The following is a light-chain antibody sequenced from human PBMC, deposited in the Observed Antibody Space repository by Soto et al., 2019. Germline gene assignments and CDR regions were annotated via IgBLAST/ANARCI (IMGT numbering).Light chain of an antibody. CDR3: QQCSKCPMYT. CDR1: QNVGTY. V-gene: IGKV3-11*01. J-gene: IGKJ2*01. Sequence: EIVLTQSPDTLSLSPGERATLSCRASQNVGTYLTWFQQKPGQAPRRLIYDASTRVSGVPARFSGSGSGTDFTLTISSLEPEDFSVYYCQQCSKCPMYTFGQGTKLEIK. CDR2: DAS.